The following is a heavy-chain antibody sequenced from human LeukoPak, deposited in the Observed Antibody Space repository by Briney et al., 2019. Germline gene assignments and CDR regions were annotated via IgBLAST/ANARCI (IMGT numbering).Heavy chain of an antibody. CDR1: GGSISSYY. V-gene: IGHV4-59*12. D-gene: IGHD1-26*01. CDR3: AREPPVGATWAYYYGMDV. J-gene: IGHJ6*02. CDR2: IYYSGST. Sequence: SETLSLTCTVSGGSISSYYWSWIRQPPGKGLEWIGYIYYSGSTNYNPSLKSRVTISVDTSKNQFSLKLSSVTAADTAVYYCAREPPVGATWAYYYGMDVWGQGTTVTVSS.